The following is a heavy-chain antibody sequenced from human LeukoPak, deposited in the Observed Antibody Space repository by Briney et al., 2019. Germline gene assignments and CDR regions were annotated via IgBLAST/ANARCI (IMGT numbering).Heavy chain of an antibody. CDR3: ARDSGSYLEALYFDY. D-gene: IGHD1-26*01. CDR2: ISGSGGTT. J-gene: IGHJ4*02. V-gene: IGHV3-21*06. CDR1: GFTFSKFA. Sequence: GGSLRLSCAASGFTFSKFAMNWVRQTPGKGLEWVSFISGSGGTTYYTDSVKGRFTISRDNAKNSLYLQMNSLRAEDAAVYYCARDSGSYLEALYFDYWGQGTLVTVSS.